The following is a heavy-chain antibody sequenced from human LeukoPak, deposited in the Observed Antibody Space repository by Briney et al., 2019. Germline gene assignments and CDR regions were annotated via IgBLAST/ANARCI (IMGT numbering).Heavy chain of an antibody. Sequence: PSETLSLTCTVSGGSISSFYWSWIRQPPGKGLEWLGFIYYTGSTDYNPSLKSRVTMSVDTSKNQFSLKLSSVTAADTAVYYCARHKEESGAYRPNDYWGQGTLVTVSS. CDR2: IYYTGST. D-gene: IGHD1-1*01. J-gene: IGHJ4*02. CDR3: ARHKEESGAYRPNDY. CDR1: GGSISSFY. V-gene: IGHV4-59*08.